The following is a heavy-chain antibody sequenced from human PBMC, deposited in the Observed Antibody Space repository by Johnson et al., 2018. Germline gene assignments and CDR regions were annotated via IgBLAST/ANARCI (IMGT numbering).Heavy chain of an antibody. CDR3: YSGSYYRDAFDI. J-gene: IGHJ3*02. V-gene: IGHV1-69*12. D-gene: IGHD1-26*01. CDR1: GGTFSSYA. CDR2: IIPIFGTA. Sequence: QVQLVQSGAEVKKPGSSVKVSCKASGGTFSSYAISWVRQAPGPGLAWLGGIIPIFGTATYAKKFEGRVTITADECPSTGYMELSSLRSEDTAVYYCYSGSYYRDAFDIWGQGTMVTVSS.